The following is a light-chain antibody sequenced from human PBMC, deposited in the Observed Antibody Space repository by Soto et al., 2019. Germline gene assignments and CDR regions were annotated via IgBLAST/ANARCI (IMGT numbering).Light chain of an antibody. CDR2: DVS. V-gene: IGLV2-14*01. J-gene: IGLJ1*01. CDR3: GSYASGGAYV. CDR1: SSDVGGYNA. Sequence: QSVLTQPASVSGSPGQSITISCTGTSSDVGGYNAVSWYQQHPGKAPKLMIYDVSNRPSGASDRFSGSKSGNTASLTISGLQAEGEADYYCGSYASGGAYVFGTGTKVTVL.